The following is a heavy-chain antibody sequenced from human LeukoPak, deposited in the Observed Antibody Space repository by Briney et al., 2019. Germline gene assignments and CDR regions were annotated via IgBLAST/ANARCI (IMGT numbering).Heavy chain of an antibody. CDR3: AKLIGFGEDFDY. D-gene: IGHD3-10*01. V-gene: IGHV3-23*01. Sequence: PGGSLRLSCAASGFTFSSYAMSWVRQAPGKGLEWVSAISGSGGSTYYADSVKGRFTISRDNSKNTLYLQMNSLRAEDPPVYYCAKLIGFGEDFDYWGQGTLVTVSS. J-gene: IGHJ4*02. CDR1: GFTFSSYA. CDR2: ISGSGGST.